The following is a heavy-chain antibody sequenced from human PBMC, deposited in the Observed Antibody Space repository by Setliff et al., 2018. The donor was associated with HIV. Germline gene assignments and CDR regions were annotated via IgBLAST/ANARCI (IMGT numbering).Heavy chain of an antibody. V-gene: IGHV3-30*04. J-gene: IGHJ4*02. CDR2: LSSDVSNK. Sequence: GGSLRLSCAASGFSFSSFALHWVRQAPGKGLEWVAVLSSDVSNKYYADSVKGRFTISRDNSKNTLYLQMNSLRDEDTAVYYCARDWRDCSSTNCYTIYFDYWGQGTLVTVSS. CDR3: ARDWRDCSSTNCYTIYFDY. D-gene: IGHD2-2*02. CDR1: GFSFSSFA.